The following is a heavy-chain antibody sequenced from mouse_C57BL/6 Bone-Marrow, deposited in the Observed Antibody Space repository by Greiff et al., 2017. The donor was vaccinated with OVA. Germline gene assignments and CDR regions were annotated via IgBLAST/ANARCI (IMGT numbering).Heavy chain of an antibody. CDR1: GYTFTDYY. V-gene: IGHV1-76*01. CDR2: IYPGSGNT. D-gene: IGHD1-1*01. Sequence: VQLQQSGAELVRPGASVKLSCKASGYTFTDYYINWVKQRPGQGLEWIARIYPGSGNTYYNEKFKGKATLTAEKSSSTAYMQLSSLTSEDSAVYFCEGGSSFVFAYWGQGTLVTVSA. CDR3: EGGSSFVFAY. J-gene: IGHJ3*01.